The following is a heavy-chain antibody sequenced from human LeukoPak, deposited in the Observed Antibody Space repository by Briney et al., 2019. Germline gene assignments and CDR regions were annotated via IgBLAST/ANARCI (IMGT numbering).Heavy chain of an antibody. D-gene: IGHD3-22*01. J-gene: IGHJ3*02. Sequence: GASVTVSCKASGYTFTSYDIHWVRQATGQGLEWMGWMNPNSGNTGYAQKFQGRVTMTRNTSISTAYMELSSLRSEDTAVYYCARAKLRDYYDSSGYYYDAFDIWGRGTMVTVSS. CDR1: GYTFTSYD. CDR3: ARAKLRDYYDSSGYYYDAFDI. CDR2: MNPNSGNT. V-gene: IGHV1-8*01.